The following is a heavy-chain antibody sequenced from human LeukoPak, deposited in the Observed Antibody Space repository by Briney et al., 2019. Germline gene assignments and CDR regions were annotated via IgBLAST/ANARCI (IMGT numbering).Heavy chain of an antibody. V-gene: IGHV1-18*01. Sequence: ASVKVSCKASGYTFTSYGISWVRQAPGQGLERMGWISAYNGNTNYAQKLQGRVTMTTDISTSTAYMELRSLRSDDTAVYYCARGIVGYSSGWPHYFDYWGQGTLVTVSS. J-gene: IGHJ4*02. D-gene: IGHD6-19*01. CDR1: GYTFTSYG. CDR2: ISAYNGNT. CDR3: ARGIVGYSSGWPHYFDY.